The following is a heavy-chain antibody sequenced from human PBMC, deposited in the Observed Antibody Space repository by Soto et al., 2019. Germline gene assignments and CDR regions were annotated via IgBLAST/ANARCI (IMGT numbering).Heavy chain of an antibody. D-gene: IGHD4-4*01. CDR2: VGGSGGNT. J-gene: IGHJ5*02. V-gene: IGHV3-23*01. Sequence: EVQLLESGGGLVQPGGSLRLSCAASGFTFNAYAMTWVRQAPGKGLKWVSSVGGSGGNTYYAHSVKGRFTISRDNFKNTLHLQMNRLRAEDTAVYFCAKMASDYINSLGAWGQGTLVTVSS. CDR1: GFTFNAYA. CDR3: AKMASDYINSLGA.